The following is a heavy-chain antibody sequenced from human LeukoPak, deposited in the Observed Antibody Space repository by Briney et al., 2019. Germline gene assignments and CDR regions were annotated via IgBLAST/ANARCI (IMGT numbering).Heavy chain of an antibody. Sequence: SETLSLTCTVSGGSISSYYWSWIRQPPGKGLEWIGYIYYSGSTNYNPSLKSRVAISVDTSKNQFSLQLNSVTPEDTAVYYCARSLRFGYYGMDVWGQGTTVTVSS. CDR2: IYYSGST. V-gene: IGHV4-59*12. J-gene: IGHJ6*02. D-gene: IGHD3-3*01. CDR1: GGSISSYY. CDR3: ARSLRFGYYGMDV.